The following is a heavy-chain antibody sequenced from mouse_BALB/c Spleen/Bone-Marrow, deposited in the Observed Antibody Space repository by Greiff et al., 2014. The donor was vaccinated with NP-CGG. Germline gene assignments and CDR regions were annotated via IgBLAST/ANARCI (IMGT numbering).Heavy chain of an antibody. D-gene: IGHD2-1*01. J-gene: IGHJ1*01. Sequence: QVQLKDSGPGLVAPSQSLSITCTVSGFSLNDYGVSWIRQPPGKGLEWLGVIWGGGSTYYNSALKSRLSISKDNSKSQVFLKMDSLQTDDTAMYYCAKQYGNYDWYFDVWGAGTTVTVSS. CDR1: GFSLNDYG. CDR3: AKQYGNYDWYFDV. V-gene: IGHV2-6-5*01. CDR2: IWGGGST.